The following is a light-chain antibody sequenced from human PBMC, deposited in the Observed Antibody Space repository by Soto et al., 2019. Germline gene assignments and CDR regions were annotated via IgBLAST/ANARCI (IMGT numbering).Light chain of an antibody. V-gene: IGKV1-9*01. Sequence: DIQLTQSPSFLSASVGDRVTITCRASQGISSYLAWYQQKPGKAPKLLIYAASTLQSGVPSRFSGSGCGTEFTLTISSLQPEDLATCYCQQLNSYPLAFGGVTKVEIK. J-gene: IGKJ4*01. CDR2: AAS. CDR1: QGISSY. CDR3: QQLNSYPLA.